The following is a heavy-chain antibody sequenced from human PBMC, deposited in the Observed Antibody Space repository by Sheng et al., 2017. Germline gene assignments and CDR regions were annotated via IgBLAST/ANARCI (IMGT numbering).Heavy chain of an antibody. D-gene: IGHD2-21*02. CDR1: GYTFTSYG. CDR3: ARDFRGRDCGGDCYSPVEDY. CDR2: ISAYNGNT. Sequence: QVQLVQSGAEVKKPGASVKVSCKASGYTFTSYGISWVRQAPGQGLEWMGWISAYNGNTNYAQKLQGRVTMTTDTSTSTAYMELRSLRSDDTAVYYCARDFRGRDCGGDCYSPVEDYWGPGNAGHRLL. V-gene: IGHV1-18*01. J-gene: IGHJ4*02.